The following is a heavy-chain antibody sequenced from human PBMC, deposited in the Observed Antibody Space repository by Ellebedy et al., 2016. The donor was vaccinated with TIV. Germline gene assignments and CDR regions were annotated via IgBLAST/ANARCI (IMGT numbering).Heavy chain of an antibody. CDR3: ARLPGEDSRGYYFDH. Sequence: MPSETLSLTCFVSGSSISSYYWSWIRHPPGKVLQWIGEIYSSQSTNYHPSLKSRVTISVDTSKNQFSLRLSSVTAEDTAVYYCARLPGEDSRGYYFDHWGQGTLVTVSS. D-gene: IGHD3-22*01. V-gene: IGHV4-4*08. J-gene: IGHJ4*02. CDR1: GSSISSYY. CDR2: IYSSQST.